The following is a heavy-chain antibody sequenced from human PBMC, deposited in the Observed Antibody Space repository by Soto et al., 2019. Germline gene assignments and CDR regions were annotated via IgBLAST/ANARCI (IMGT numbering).Heavy chain of an antibody. CDR3: ARFYSSSCYFDY. V-gene: IGHV4-39*01. Sequence: SETLSLTCPVSGFSISSSSYYWGWIRQPPGKGLEWIGSIYYSGSTYYNPSLKSRVTISVDTSKNQFSLKLSSVTAADTAVYYCARFYSSSCYFDYWGQGTLVTVSS. J-gene: IGHJ4*02. D-gene: IGHD6-13*01. CDR1: GFSISSSSYY. CDR2: IYYSGST.